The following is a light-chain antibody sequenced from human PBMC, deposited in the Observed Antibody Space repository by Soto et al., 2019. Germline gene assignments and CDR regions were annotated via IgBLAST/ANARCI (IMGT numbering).Light chain of an antibody. CDR2: DAS. CDR3: QLRSN. Sequence: EIVLTKSPGTLSLSPGERATLSCRASQSVSNNYLAWYQQKPGQAPRLLIYDASNRATGIPARFSGSGSGTDFTLTISSLEPEDFAVYSCQLRSNFGQGTRLEI. J-gene: IGKJ5*01. V-gene: IGKV3-11*01. CDR1: QSVSNNY.